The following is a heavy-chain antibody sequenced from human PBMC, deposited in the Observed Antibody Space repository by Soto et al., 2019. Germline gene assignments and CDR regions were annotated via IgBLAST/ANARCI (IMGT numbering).Heavy chain of an antibody. CDR2: ISGSGGST. CDR3: AKGVRSYYYYGMDV. V-gene: IGHV3-23*01. Sequence: GGSLRLSCAASGFTFSSYAMTWVRQAPGKGLEWVSGISGSGGSTYYADSVKGRFTISGDNSKNTMYLQMNSLRAEDTAVYYCAKGVRSYYYYGMDVWGQGTTVTVSS. J-gene: IGHJ6*02. CDR1: GFTFSSYA. D-gene: IGHD3-22*01.